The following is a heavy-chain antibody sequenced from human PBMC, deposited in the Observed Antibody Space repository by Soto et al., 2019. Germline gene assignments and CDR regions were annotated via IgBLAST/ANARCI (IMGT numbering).Heavy chain of an antibody. J-gene: IGHJ5*02. Sequence: GASVKVSCKTSGYTFNTYGINWVRQAPGQGLGLMGWISAYDGKTTYAEKLRGRVTLTTDTSTSTAYMELRSLRSDDTAIYYCARDPHEFWTSYWFDPWGQGTPVTVSS. CDR2: ISAYDGKT. V-gene: IGHV1-18*01. CDR1: GYTFNTYG. D-gene: IGHD3-3*01. CDR3: ARDPHEFWTSYWFDP.